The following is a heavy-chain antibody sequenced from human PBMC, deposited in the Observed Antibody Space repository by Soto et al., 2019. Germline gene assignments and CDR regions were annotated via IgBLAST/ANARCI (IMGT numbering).Heavy chain of an antibody. CDR3: ARVKRSTSRLDP. CDR2: IYYSGIT. Sequence: PSETLSLTCTVSGGSISSGGYYWSWIRQHPGKGLEWIGYIYYSGITYYNPSLKSRVTMSVDTSKNQFSLKLTSVTPADTAIYYCARVKRSTSRLDPWGQGTLVTVSS. J-gene: IGHJ5*02. D-gene: IGHD1-26*01. CDR1: GGSISSGGYY. V-gene: IGHV4-31*03.